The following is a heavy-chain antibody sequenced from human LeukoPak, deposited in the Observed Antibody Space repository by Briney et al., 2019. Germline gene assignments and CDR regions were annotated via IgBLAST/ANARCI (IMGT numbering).Heavy chain of an antibody. Sequence: PGGSLRLSCAASGFTFSSYWMSWVRQAPGKGLEWVANIKQDGSEKYYVDSVKGRFTISRDNAKNSLYLQMNSLRAEDTAVYYCARDFGLLTYSSSWYYFDYWGQGTLVTVSS. CDR2: IKQDGSEK. D-gene: IGHD6-13*01. V-gene: IGHV3-7*01. CDR3: ARDFGLLTYSSSWYYFDY. J-gene: IGHJ4*02. CDR1: GFTFSSYW.